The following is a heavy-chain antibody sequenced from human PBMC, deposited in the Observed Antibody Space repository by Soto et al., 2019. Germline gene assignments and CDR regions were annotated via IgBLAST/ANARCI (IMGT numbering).Heavy chain of an antibody. CDR1: GFTFRSYA. V-gene: IGHV3-23*01. J-gene: IGHJ3*02. CDR3: AKSRLVCSSTSCYEYGAFDI. D-gene: IGHD2-2*01. Sequence: GGSLRLSCAASGFTFRSYAMSWVRQAPGKGLEWVSAISGSGGSTYYADSVKGRFTISRDNSKNTLYLQMNSLRAEDTAVYYCAKSRLVCSSTSCYEYGAFDIWGQGTMVTVSS. CDR2: ISGSGGST.